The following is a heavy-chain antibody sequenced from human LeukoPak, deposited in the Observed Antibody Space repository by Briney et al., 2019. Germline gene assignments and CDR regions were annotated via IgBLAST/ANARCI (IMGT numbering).Heavy chain of an antibody. CDR1: GFTFSGYA. Sequence: GGSLRLSCAASGFTFSGYAMSWVRQAPGKGLEWVSAISGSGGSTYYADSVKGRFTISRDNSKNTLYLQMNSLRAEDTAVYYCAKRMVRGVMYGMDVWGQGTTVTVSS. V-gene: IGHV3-23*01. J-gene: IGHJ6*02. CDR3: AKRMVRGVMYGMDV. CDR2: ISGSGGST. D-gene: IGHD3-10*01.